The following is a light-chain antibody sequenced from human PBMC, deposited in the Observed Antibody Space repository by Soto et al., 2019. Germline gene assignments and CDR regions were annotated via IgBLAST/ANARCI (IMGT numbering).Light chain of an antibody. CDR3: QQYYGAPLT. CDR2: WAS. V-gene: IGKV4-1*01. J-gene: IGKJ4*01. CDR1: QSVLSKSNNKNY. Sequence: DIVMTQSPDSLAVSLGERATINCKSSQSVLSKSNNKNYLSWFQQKPGQPPELLISWASTRESGVPDRFSGSGSGTYFTLTIGSLQAEDGAVYYCQQYYGAPLTFGGGTKVEIK.